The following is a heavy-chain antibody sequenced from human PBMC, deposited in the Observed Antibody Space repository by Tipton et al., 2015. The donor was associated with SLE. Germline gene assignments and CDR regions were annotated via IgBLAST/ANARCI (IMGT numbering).Heavy chain of an antibody. D-gene: IGHD2-15*01. CDR3: ARSSGDSLYYFNY. CDR2: IHHDGST. Sequence: TLSLTCTVSGGSISTTSYYWGWIRQPPGKGLEWIANIHHDGSTYYNPSLKSRVTISVDTSKNHLTLMLTSVTAADTAVYYCARSSGDSLYYFNYWGQGALVTVSS. J-gene: IGHJ4*02. CDR1: GGSISTTSYY. V-gene: IGHV4-39*06.